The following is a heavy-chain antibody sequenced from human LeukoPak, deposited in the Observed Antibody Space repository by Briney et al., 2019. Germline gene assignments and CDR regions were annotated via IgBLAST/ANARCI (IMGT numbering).Heavy chain of an antibody. CDR2: IYSGGST. Sequence: GGSLRLSCAASGFTVSSNYMSWVRQAPGKGLEWVSVIYSGGSTYYADSVKGRFTISRDNSKNTLYLQMNSLRAEDTAVYYCARDRYYGTEFDYWGQGTLVTVSS. CDR3: ARDRYYGTEFDY. J-gene: IGHJ4*02. CDR1: GFTVSSNY. D-gene: IGHD3-10*01. V-gene: IGHV3-66*01.